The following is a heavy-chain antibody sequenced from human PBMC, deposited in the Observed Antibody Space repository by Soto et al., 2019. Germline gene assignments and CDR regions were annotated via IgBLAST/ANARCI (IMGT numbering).Heavy chain of an antibody. Sequence: ASVKVSCKASGYTFTSYAMHWVRQAPGQGLEWMGWINPNSGGTNYAQKFQGWVTMTRDTSISTAYMELSRLRSDDTAVYYCARDEGIAVAGSLYYGMDVWGQGTTVTVSS. CDR3: ARDEGIAVAGSLYYGMDV. CDR2: INPNSGGT. J-gene: IGHJ6*02. D-gene: IGHD6-19*01. CDR1: GYTFTSYA. V-gene: IGHV1-2*04.